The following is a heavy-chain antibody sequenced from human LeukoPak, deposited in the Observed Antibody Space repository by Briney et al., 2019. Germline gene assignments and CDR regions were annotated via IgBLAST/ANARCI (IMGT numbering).Heavy chain of an antibody. CDR1: GGSFSGYY. CDR3: ARGLGVVVPATSSYYYMDV. CDR2: INHSGST. V-gene: IGHV4-34*01. Sequence: KPSETLSLTCAVYGGSFSGYYWSWIRQPPGKGLEWIGEINHSGSTNYNPSLKSRVTISVDTSKNQFSLKLSSVTAADTAVYYCARGLGVVVPATSSYYYMDVWGKATTVTVSS. D-gene: IGHD2-2*01. J-gene: IGHJ6*03.